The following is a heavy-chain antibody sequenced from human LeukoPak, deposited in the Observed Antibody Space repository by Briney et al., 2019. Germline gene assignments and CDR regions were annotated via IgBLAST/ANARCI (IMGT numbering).Heavy chain of an antibody. CDR3: ARDRFRGSNPDAFDI. V-gene: IGHV1-2*02. D-gene: IGHD1-26*01. CDR2: INPNSGGT. Sequence: ASVKVSCKASGYTFTGYYMHWARQAPGQGLEWMGWINPNSGGTNYAQKFQGRVTMTRDTSISAAYMELSRLRSDDTAVYYCARDRFRGSNPDAFDIWGQGTMVTISS. J-gene: IGHJ3*02. CDR1: GYTFTGYY.